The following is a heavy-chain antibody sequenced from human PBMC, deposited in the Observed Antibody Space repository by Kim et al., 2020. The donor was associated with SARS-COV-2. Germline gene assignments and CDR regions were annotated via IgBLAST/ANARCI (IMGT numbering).Heavy chain of an antibody. J-gene: IGHJ4*02. D-gene: IGHD3-10*01. CDR3: ARDDIVQGVILY. V-gene: IGHV4-31*02. Sequence: SSTPSLTSRVTNSVDTSKNQFSLKLGSVTAADTAVYYCARDDIVQGVILYWGQGTLVTVSS.